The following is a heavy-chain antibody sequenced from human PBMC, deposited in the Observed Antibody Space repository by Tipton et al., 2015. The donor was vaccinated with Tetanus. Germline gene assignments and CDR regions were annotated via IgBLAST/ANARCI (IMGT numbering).Heavy chain of an antibody. CDR3: ARGPRRITMIVVVMPTYYFDS. CDR2: INHSGST. CDR1: GGSFSGYY. V-gene: IGHV4-34*01. J-gene: IGHJ4*02. D-gene: IGHD3-22*01. Sequence: TLSLTCAVYGGSFSGYYWSWIRQPPGKGLEWIGEINHSGSTNYNPSLKSRVTISVDTSKNQFSLKLSSVPAADTAVYYCARGPRRITMIVVVMPTYYFDSWGQGTLVTVSS.